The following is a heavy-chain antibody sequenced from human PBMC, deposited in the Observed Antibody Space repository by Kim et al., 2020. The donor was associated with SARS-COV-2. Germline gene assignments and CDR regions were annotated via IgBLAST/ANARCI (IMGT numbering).Heavy chain of an antibody. Sequence: GGSLRLSCAASGFTFSSYSMNWVRQAPGKGLEWVSYISSSSSTIYYADSVKGRFTISRDNAKNSLYLQMNSLRDEDTAVYYCAREGPDILTGYHYYGMDVWGQGTTVTVSS. J-gene: IGHJ6*02. CDR1: GFTFSSYS. CDR2: ISSSSSTI. CDR3: AREGPDILTGYHYYGMDV. V-gene: IGHV3-48*02. D-gene: IGHD3-9*01.